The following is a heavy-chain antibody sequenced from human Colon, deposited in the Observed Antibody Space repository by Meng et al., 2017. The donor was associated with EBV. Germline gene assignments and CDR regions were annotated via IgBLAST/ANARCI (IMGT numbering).Heavy chain of an antibody. J-gene: IGHJ2*01. CDR1: GGSIRSSSNY. CDR2: IYYSGST. D-gene: IGHD7-27*01. CDR3: ASPLGILGIVDL. V-gene: IGHV4-39*01. Sequence: GPGLAKPPGTLSLTGTVSGGSIRSSSNYWGWIGKPPGKGLEWIGSIYYSGSTYYNPSLKSRVTISVDTSKNQFSLKLSSVTAADTAVYYCASPLGILGIVDLWGRGTLVTVSS.